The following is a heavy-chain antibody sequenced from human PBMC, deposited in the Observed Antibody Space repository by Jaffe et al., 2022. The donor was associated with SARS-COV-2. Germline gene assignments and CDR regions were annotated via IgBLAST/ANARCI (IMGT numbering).Heavy chain of an antibody. D-gene: IGHD5-18*01. CDR2: IKQDGSEK. CDR3: ARDRGRGYSYGLAFDI. Sequence: EVQLVESGGGLVQPGGSLRLSCAASGFTFSSYWMSWVRQAPGKGLEWVANIKQDGSEKYYVDSVKGRFTISRDNAKNSLYLQMNSLRAEDTAVYYCARDRGRGYSYGLAFDIWGQGTMVTVSS. CDR1: GFTFSSYW. J-gene: IGHJ3*02. V-gene: IGHV3-7*01.